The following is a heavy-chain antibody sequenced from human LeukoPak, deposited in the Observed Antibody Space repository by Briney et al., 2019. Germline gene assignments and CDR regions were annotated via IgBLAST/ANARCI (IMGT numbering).Heavy chain of an antibody. J-gene: IGHJ6*03. CDR1: GYSISSGYY. V-gene: IGHV4-38-2*02. CDR3: ARRPNIVVVPAEFSYYYYYYMDV. CDR2: IYHSGST. D-gene: IGHD2-2*01. Sequence: SETLSLTCTVSGYSISSGYYWGWIRQPPGKGLEWIGSIYHSGSTYYNPSLKSRVTISVDTSKNQFSLKLSSVTAADTAVYYCARRPNIVVVPAEFSYYYYYYMDVWGKGTTVTVSS.